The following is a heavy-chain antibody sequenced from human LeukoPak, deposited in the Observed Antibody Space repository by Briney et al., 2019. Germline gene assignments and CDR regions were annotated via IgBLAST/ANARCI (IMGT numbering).Heavy chain of an antibody. CDR3: ARHGGYSYGQGVPPWYFDL. D-gene: IGHD5-18*01. Sequence: SETLPLTCAVYGGSFSGYYWSWIRQPPGKGLEWIGSIYYSGSTYYNPSLKSRVTISVDTSKNQFSLKLSSVTAADTAMYYCARHGGYSYGQGVPPWYFDLWGRGTLVTVSS. J-gene: IGHJ2*01. V-gene: IGHV4-34*01. CDR1: GGSFSGYY. CDR2: IYYSGST.